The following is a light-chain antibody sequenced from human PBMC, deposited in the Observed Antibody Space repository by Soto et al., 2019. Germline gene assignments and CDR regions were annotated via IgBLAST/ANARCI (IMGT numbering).Light chain of an antibody. CDR2: DAS. J-gene: IGKJ1*01. V-gene: IGKV3-20*01. CDR1: QAVGKNY. CDR3: QQYDSLPRT. Sequence: IVLTQSPGTLSVSPGDGATLSCRASQAVGKNYLAWYQHRPGQAPRLLIHDASTRATGIPDRFSGSGSGTDFTLTIGRLEHEDFAVYYCQQYDSLPRTFGQGTMWIS.